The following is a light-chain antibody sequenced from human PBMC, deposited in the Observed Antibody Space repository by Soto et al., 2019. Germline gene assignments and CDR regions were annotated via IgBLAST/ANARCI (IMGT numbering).Light chain of an antibody. CDR1: QSIRTN. CDR2: GAS. V-gene: IGKV3-15*01. Sequence: EIVLTQSPATLSVSAGGTVTLSCRASQSIRTNVAWYQQIPGQAPRLLVYGASTRATGVPARFSGSGSGIEFTLTISSLQFEDSALYYCQQYFNWPLTWTFGPGTKVQIK. CDR3: QQYFNWPLTWT. J-gene: IGKJ3*01.